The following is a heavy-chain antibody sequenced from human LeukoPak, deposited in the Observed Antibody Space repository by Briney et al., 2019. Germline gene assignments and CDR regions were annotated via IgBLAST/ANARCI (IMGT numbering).Heavy chain of an antibody. CDR3: ARVHYCSSTSCPGDYYYYMDV. Sequence: ASVKVSCKASGYTFTSYDINWVRQATGQGLEWMGWMNPNSGNTGYAQKFQGRVTITRNTSISTAYMELSSLRSEDTAVYYCARVHYCSSTSCPGDYYYYMDVWGKGTTVTVSS. CDR1: GYTFTSYD. D-gene: IGHD2-2*01. CDR2: MNPNSGNT. J-gene: IGHJ6*03. V-gene: IGHV1-8*03.